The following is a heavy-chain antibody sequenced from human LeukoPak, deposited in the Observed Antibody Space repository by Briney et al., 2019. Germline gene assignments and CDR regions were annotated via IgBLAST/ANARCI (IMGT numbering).Heavy chain of an antibody. CDR3: ARDSVAVAGSDAFDI. J-gene: IGHJ3*02. CDR2: ISGSSRTI. CDR1: GFTFSIYE. V-gene: IGHV3-48*03. Sequence: GGSLRLSCAASGFTFSIYEMNWVRQAPGKGLEWVSYISGSSRTIFYADSVEGRFTISRDNTKNSLYLQMNSLRAEDTAVYFCARDSVAVAGSDAFDIWGQGTVVSVSS. D-gene: IGHD6-19*01.